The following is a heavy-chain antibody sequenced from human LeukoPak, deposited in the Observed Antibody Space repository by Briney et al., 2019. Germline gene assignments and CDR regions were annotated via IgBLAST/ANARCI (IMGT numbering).Heavy chain of an antibody. J-gene: IGHJ4*02. D-gene: IGHD6-13*01. Sequence: PSETLSLACTVSGGSISSSSYYWGWIRQPPGKGLEWIGSIYYSGSTYYNPSLKSRVTISVDTSKNQFSLKLSSVTAADTAVYYCARDKGAAAGHFDYWGQGTLVTVSS. CDR2: IYYSGST. CDR3: ARDKGAAAGHFDY. V-gene: IGHV4-39*02. CDR1: GGSISSSSYY.